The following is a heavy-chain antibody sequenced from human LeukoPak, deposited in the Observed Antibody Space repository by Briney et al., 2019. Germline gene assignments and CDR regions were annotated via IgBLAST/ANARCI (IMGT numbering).Heavy chain of an antibody. CDR3: ARDGENGGDWVH. Sequence: GGSLRLSCAASGFTFSNYAMSWVRQAPGRGLEWVSSISDSGGSTYYADSVKGRFTISRDNAKNSLYLQMNSLRAEDTAVYYCARDGENGGDWVHWGQGTLVTVSS. CDR2: ISDSGGST. V-gene: IGHV3-23*01. CDR1: GFTFSNYA. J-gene: IGHJ4*02. D-gene: IGHD2-21*02.